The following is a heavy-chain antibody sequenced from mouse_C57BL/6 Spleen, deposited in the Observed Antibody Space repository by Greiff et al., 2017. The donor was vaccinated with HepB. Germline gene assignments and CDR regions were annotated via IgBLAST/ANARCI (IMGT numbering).Heavy chain of an antibody. Sequence: VQLQQSGAELVKPGASVKISCKASGYAFSSYWMNWVKQRPGKGLEWIGQIYPGDGDTNYNGKFKGKATLTADKSSSTAYMQLSSLTSEDSAVYFFARSYYYGSSYEGFAYWGQGTLVTVSA. CDR1: GYAFSSYW. J-gene: IGHJ3*01. CDR3: ARSYYYGSSYEGFAY. V-gene: IGHV1-80*01. CDR2: IYPGDGDT. D-gene: IGHD1-1*01.